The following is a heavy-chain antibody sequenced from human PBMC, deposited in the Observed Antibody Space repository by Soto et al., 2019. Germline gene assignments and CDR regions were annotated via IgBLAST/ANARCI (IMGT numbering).Heavy chain of an antibody. J-gene: IGHJ5*02. CDR1: GFTLDDDA. Sequence: EVQLVESGGGWVQPGRSLRHSCAASGFTLDDDAMHWVRQAPGKGLEWVSGISWNSGSIGYADSVKGRFTISRDNATTCLYLQMNSLRAEDTALYYCAKASDDVLTGYNWFEPWGQGTLVTVSA. D-gene: IGHD3-9*01. CDR3: AKASDDVLTGYNWFEP. CDR2: ISWNSGSI. V-gene: IGHV3-9*01.